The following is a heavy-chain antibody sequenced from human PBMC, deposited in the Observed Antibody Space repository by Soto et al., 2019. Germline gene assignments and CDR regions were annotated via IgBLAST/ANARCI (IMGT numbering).Heavy chain of an antibody. CDR2: IKQDGSEK. Sequence: PGGSLRLSCAASGFTFSIYWMSWVRQAPGKGLEWVANIKQDGSEKYYVDSVKGRFTISRDNAKNSLYLQMNSLRAEDTAVYYCARDPRGYSSGWSPYYYYYGMDVWGQGTTVTVSS. CDR1: GFTFSIYW. D-gene: IGHD6-19*01. CDR3: ARDPRGYSSGWSPYYYYYGMDV. J-gene: IGHJ6*02. V-gene: IGHV3-7*01.